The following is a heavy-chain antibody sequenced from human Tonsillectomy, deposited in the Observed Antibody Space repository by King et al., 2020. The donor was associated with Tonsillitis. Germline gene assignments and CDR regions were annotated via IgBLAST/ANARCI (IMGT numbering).Heavy chain of an antibody. CDR3: ARGRRDCTNGVCSYSYYYYMDV. J-gene: IGHJ6*03. Sequence: QLVQSGAEVKKPGSSVKVSCKASGGTFSDYAISWVRQAPGQGLEWMGGIIPIFRRTTYAQKFQGRVTITADEATRTAYMELSRLTSEDTAGYYCARGRRDCTNGVCSYSYYYYMDVWGTGTTVTVSS. V-gene: IGHV1-69*01. CDR1: GGTFSDYA. CDR2: IIPIFRRT. D-gene: IGHD2-8*01.